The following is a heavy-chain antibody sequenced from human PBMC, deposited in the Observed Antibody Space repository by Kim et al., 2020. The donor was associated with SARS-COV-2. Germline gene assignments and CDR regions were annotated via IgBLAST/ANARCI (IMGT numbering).Heavy chain of an antibody. D-gene: IGHD1-1*01. CDR3: ARVQLERRRYYYGMDV. Sequence: SGKGRFTISRDNAKNSLYLQMNSLRAEDTAVYYCARVQLERRRYYYGMDVWGQGTTVTVSS. V-gene: IGHV3-7*04. J-gene: IGHJ6*02.